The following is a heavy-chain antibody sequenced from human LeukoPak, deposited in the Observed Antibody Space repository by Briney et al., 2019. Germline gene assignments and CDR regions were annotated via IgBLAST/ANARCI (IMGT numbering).Heavy chain of an antibody. CDR3: AKDKAVAGTGLDY. D-gene: IGHD6-19*01. CDR2: ISWNSGNI. V-gene: IGHV3-9*01. J-gene: IGHJ4*02. Sequence: GGSLRLSCAASGFIFDDYAMHWVRQAPGKGLEWVSGISWNSGNIGYADSVKGRFTISRDNAKNSLYLQMNSLRAEDTALYYCAKDKAVAGTGLDYWGQGTLVTVSS. CDR1: GFIFDDYA.